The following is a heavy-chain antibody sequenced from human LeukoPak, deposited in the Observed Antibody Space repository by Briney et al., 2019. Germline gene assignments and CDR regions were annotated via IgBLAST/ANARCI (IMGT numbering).Heavy chain of an antibody. CDR2: VNPSSGGT. D-gene: IGHD1-14*01. CDR1: RYTLTGYY. V-gene: IGHV1-2*02. J-gene: IGHJ3*02. CDR3: VREGNPDAFDI. Sequence: ASVKVSSTPSRYTLTGYYMQSVRQAPGHGVEWMGWVNPSSGGTKYAQKFQGRVTMTRDTSISTAYMELSRLRSDDTAVYYCVREGNPDAFDIWGQGTMVTVSS.